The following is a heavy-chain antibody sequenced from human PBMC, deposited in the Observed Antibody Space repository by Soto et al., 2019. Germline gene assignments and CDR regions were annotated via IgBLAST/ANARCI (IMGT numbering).Heavy chain of an antibody. V-gene: IGHV4-34*01. CDR3: ARGATDRLTGTTSDFDY. Sequence: PSETLSLTCAVYGGSFSGYDWSWIRQPPGKGLEWIGEINHSGSTNYNPSLKSRVTISVDTSKNQFSLKLSSVTAADTAVYYCARGATDRLTGTTSDFDYWGQGTLVTVSS. CDR1: GGSFSGYD. D-gene: IGHD1-7*01. CDR2: INHSGST. J-gene: IGHJ4*02.